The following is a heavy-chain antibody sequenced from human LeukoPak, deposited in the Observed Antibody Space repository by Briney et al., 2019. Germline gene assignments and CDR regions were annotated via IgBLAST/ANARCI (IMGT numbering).Heavy chain of an antibody. CDR2: ISWNSGSI. V-gene: IGHV3-9*01. Sequence: GGSLRLSCAASGFTFDDYAMHWVRQAPGKGLEWVSGISWNSGSIGYADSVKGRFTISRDNAKNSLYLQMNSLRAEDTALYYCAKDMLRTRYAFDIWGQGTMVTVSS. J-gene: IGHJ3*02. D-gene: IGHD1-14*01. CDR3: AKDMLRTRYAFDI. CDR1: GFTFDDYA.